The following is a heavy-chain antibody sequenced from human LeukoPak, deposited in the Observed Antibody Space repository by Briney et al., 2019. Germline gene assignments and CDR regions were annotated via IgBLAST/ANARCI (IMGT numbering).Heavy chain of an antibody. CDR3: AKAFGTNGYFQLPIDF. J-gene: IGHJ4*02. D-gene: IGHD2-8*01. V-gene: IGHV3-23*01. Sequence: GGSLRLSCAASGFTFSNNAMSWVRQAPGRGLECASAITGTIATGDPPYYADSVKGRFTISRDNSRNTLYLQLNDLRAEDTAIYYCAKAFGTNGYFQLPIDFWGQGTLVTVSS. CDR1: GFTFSNNA. CDR2: ITGTIATGDPP.